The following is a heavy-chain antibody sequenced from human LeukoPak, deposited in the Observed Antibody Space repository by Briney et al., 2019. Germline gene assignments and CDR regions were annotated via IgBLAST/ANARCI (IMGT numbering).Heavy chain of an antibody. CDR2: ISYDGSNK. Sequence: GGSLRLSCAASGFTFSSYGMHWVRQAPGKGLEWVAVISYDGSNKYYADSVKGRFTISRDNSKNTLYLQMNSLRAEDTAIYYCAKRGAEVGTTVAPGDYWGQGTLVTVSS. V-gene: IGHV3-30*18. D-gene: IGHD1-26*01. CDR3: AKRGAEVGTTVAPGDY. CDR1: GFTFSSYG. J-gene: IGHJ4*02.